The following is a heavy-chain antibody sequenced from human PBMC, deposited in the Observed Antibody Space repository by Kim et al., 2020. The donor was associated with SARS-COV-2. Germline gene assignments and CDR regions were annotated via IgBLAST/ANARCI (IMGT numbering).Heavy chain of an antibody. J-gene: IGHJ5*02. D-gene: IGHD3-10*01. CDR3: ARHRRRGEVNWFDP. CDR2: IYYSGST. CDR1: GGSISSSSYY. Sequence: SETLSLTCTVSGGSISSSSYYWGWIRQPPGKGLEWIGSIYYSGSTYYNPSLKSRVTISVDTSKNQFSLKLSSVTAADTAVYYCARHRRRGEVNWFDPWGQGTLVTVSS. V-gene: IGHV4-39*01.